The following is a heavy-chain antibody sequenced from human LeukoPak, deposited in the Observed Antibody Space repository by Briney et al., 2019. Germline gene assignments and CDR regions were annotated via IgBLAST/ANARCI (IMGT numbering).Heavy chain of an antibody. J-gene: IGHJ3*02. CDR2: INPSGGST. CDR3: ARARRKSGSYYLGDTFDI. D-gene: IGHD1-26*01. Sequence: ASVKVSCKASGFTFTSYYMHWVRQAPGQGLEWMGIINPSGGSTSYAQKFQGRVTMTRDTSTSTVYMELSSLRSEDTAVYYCARARRKSGSYYLGDTFDIWGQGTMVTVSS. V-gene: IGHV1-46*01. CDR1: GFTFTSYY.